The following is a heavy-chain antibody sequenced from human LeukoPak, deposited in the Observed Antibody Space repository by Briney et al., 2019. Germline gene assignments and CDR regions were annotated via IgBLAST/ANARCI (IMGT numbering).Heavy chain of an antibody. J-gene: IGHJ6*03. CDR2: IYYSGST. V-gene: IGHV4-59*01. D-gene: IGHD6-13*01. CDR1: GGSISSYY. Sequence: SETLSLTCTVSGGSISSYYWNWIRQPPGKGLEWIGYIYYSGSTNYNPSLKSRVTISVDTSKNQFSLKLSSVTAADTAVYYCAREAAAGPHYYYYYMDVWGKGTTVTVSS. CDR3: AREAAAGPHYYYYYMDV.